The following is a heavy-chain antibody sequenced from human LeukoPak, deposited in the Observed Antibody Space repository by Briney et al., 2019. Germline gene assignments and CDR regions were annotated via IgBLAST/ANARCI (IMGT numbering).Heavy chain of an antibody. CDR1: GYTFTGYY. Sequence: ASVKVSCKASGYTFTGYYMHWVGQAPGQGLEWMGWINPNSGGTNYAQKFQGRVTMTRDTSISTAYMELSRLRSDDTAVYYCARGHDYSLALGEYYYYYGMDVWGQGTTVTVSS. CDR3: ARGHDYSLALGEYYYYYGMDV. CDR2: INPNSGGT. D-gene: IGHD4-11*01. J-gene: IGHJ6*02. V-gene: IGHV1-2*02.